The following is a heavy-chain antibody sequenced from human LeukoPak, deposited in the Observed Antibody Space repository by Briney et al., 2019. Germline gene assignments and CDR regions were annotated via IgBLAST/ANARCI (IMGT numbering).Heavy chain of an antibody. CDR1: SGSINNHY. J-gene: IGHJ4*02. D-gene: IGHD3-10*01. CDR2: IFSSGTT. Sequence: SETLSLTCTVSSGSINNHYWSWLRQPPGKGLEWIGYIFSSGTTDYNPSLKSRVSMSIDTSRNQFSLRLSSVTAADTALYFCATRPADITWYGVFDYWGQGMLVTVSS. V-gene: IGHV4-59*11. CDR3: ATRPADITWYGVFDY.